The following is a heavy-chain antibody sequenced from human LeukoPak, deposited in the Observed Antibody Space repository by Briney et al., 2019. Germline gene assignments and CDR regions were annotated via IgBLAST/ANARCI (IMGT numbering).Heavy chain of an antibody. D-gene: IGHD1-1*01. CDR1: GGSTRSGSYY. V-gene: IGHV4-61*02. CDR2: IHAGGST. CDR3: ASLNWNDVAYYFDY. J-gene: IGHJ4*02. Sequence: SQTLSLTCTVSGGSTRSGSYYWSWIRQPAGKGLEWIGRIHAGGSTNYNPSLKSRVTIPADTSKNQFSLKLSSVTAADTAVYYCASLNWNDVAYYFDYWGQGTLVTVSS.